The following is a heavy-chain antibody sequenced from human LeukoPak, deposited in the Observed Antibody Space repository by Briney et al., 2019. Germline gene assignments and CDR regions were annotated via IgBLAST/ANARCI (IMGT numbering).Heavy chain of an antibody. J-gene: IGHJ4*02. CDR3: ARDSGGQWLVLFDY. D-gene: IGHD6-19*01. V-gene: IGHV3-74*01. Sequence: PGGSLRLSCAASEFTLSHYWMHWVRQAPGEGLGWGSRINSDGSRADYADSVKGRCTISRDNAKNTVYLQMDSLRAEDTAVYYCARDSGGQWLVLFDYWGQGTLVTVAS. CDR1: EFTLSHYW. CDR2: INSDGSRA.